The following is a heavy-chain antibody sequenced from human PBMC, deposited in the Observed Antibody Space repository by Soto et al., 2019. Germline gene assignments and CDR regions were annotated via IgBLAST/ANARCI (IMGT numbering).Heavy chain of an antibody. CDR1: TFTFRSYA. V-gene: IGHV3-30-3*01. CDR3: ASYISS. CDR2: ISYDGSNK. J-gene: IGHJ5*02. Sequence: LRLSCVASTFTFRSYALHWVRQAPGKGLDWVALISYDGSNKYYADSVKGRFTISRDTSKNSLYLQMNSLRAEDTAVYYCASYISSWGQGTLVTVSS. D-gene: IGHD3-3*02.